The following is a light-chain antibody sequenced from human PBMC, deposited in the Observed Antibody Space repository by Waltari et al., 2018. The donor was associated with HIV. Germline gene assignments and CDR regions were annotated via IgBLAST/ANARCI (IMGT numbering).Light chain of an antibody. CDR2: DDG. Sequence: SYVLTQPPPVSVAPGQTARITCGANNIGTKSVHWYQHKPGQAPVLVIYDDGDRPSGFPERFSGSHSGNTATLTISRVETGDEADYYCQVWDSSSDHYVFGSGSKVTV. J-gene: IGLJ1*01. CDR3: QVWDSSSDHYV. CDR1: NIGTKS. V-gene: IGLV3-21*02.